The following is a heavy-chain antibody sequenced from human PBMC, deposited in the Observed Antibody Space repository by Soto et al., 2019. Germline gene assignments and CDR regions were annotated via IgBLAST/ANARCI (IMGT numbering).Heavy chain of an antibody. CDR2: LYGSGGGI. Sequence: PGGSLTLFCASPGFSFSDYAIIWVRQAPGKGLEWVSGLYGSGGGIHYADSVKGRFTISRDNYANSVYLQMNSLRVEDTAIYYCAKDAVSRDGVWLAHDWGQGTVVTVSS. D-gene: IGHD5-12*01. J-gene: IGHJ1*01. CDR1: GFSFSDYA. CDR3: AKDAVSRDGVWLAHD. V-gene: IGHV3-23*01.